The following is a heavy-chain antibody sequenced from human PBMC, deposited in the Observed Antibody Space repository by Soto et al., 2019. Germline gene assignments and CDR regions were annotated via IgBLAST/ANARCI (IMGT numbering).Heavy chain of an antibody. D-gene: IGHD6-13*01. CDR2: TYYRSKWYN. CDR1: GDRVSSNSAA. CDR3: ARDAPSSSWYTFDY. V-gene: IGHV6-1*01. J-gene: IGHJ4*02. Sequence: SQTLSRTYASSGDRVSSNSAAWNWIRQSPSRGLEWLGRTYYRSKWYNDYAVSVKSRITINPDTSKNQFSLQLNSVTPEDTAVYYCARDAPSSSWYTFDYWGQGTLVTVSS.